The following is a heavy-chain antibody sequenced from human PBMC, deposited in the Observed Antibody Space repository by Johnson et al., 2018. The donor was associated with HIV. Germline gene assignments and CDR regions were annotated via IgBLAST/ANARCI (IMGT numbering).Heavy chain of an antibody. D-gene: IGHD3-22*01. V-gene: IGHV3-30*04. CDR1: GFIFSNYA. CDR2: ISFDGSNK. CDR3: ASPNDSSGYVLGADAFDI. J-gene: IGHJ3*02. Sequence: QMQLVESGGGVVQPGRSLRLSCAASGFIFSNYAMHWVRQAPGKGLEWVAVISFDGSNKYYADSVQGRFTISRDNSKKTLYLQMNSLRAEDTAVYYCASPNDSSGYVLGADAFDIWGQGTMVTVSS.